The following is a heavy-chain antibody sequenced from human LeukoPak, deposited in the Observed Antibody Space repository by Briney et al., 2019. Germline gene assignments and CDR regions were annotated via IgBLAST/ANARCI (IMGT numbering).Heavy chain of an antibody. CDR2: IYYSGST. Sequence: PSETLSLTCTVSGGSISSGGYYWSWIRQHPGKGLEWIGYIYYSGSTYYNPSLKSRVTISVDTSKNQFSLKLSSVTAADTAVYHCARDGYCSSTSYCYGMDVWGKGTTATVSS. V-gene: IGHV4-31*03. D-gene: IGHD2-2*03. CDR3: ARDGYCSSTSYCYGMDV. CDR1: GGSISSGGYY. J-gene: IGHJ6*04.